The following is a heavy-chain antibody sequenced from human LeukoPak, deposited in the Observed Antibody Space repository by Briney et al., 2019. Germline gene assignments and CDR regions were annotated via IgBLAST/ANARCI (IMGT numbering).Heavy chain of an antibody. J-gene: IGHJ1*01. Sequence: PGGSLRLTCAGSGYTFDDYGMRWVRQAPGKGLEWVAGINWNGGSTGYAASVKGPCTISRDNAKNALYLEMNSLRAEDTAFYYCVRLGRDGYNYGAGYWGQSVLVTVSS. V-gene: IGHV3-20*04. CDR2: INWNGGST. CDR3: VRLGRDGYNYGAGY. D-gene: IGHD5-24*01. CDR1: GYTFDDYG.